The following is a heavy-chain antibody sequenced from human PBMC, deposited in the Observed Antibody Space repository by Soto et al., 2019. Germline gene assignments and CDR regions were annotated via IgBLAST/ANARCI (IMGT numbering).Heavy chain of an antibody. Sequence: QVQLQESGPRLVKPSQTLSLACNVSGDSITSGRYYWTWVRQHPGKGLEWIGHIYHSGNTYYNPSLKSRATLSLDTCNSQFSLKLSSGTAADTAIYFLGRIGHRFSKWLFPATWGQATRVPLS. V-gene: IGHV4-31*03. CDR3: GRIGHRFSKWLFPAT. D-gene: IGHD3-3*01. J-gene: IGHJ5*02. CDR1: GDSITSGRYY. CDR2: IYHSGNT.